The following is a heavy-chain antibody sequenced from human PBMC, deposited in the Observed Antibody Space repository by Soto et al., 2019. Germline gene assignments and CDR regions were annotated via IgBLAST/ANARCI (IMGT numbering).Heavy chain of an antibody. CDR2: ISAYNGNA. D-gene: IGHD1-1*01. V-gene: IGHV1-18*01. CDR1: GYTFASYA. CDR3: ARDTPQPDY. J-gene: IGHJ4*02. Sequence: QGQLVQSGAEVKKPGASVKVSCKASGYTFASYAISWIRQAPGQGLEWMGWISAYNGNANYAQQLQGRVTMTTDTATSTAYMELRSLRSDDTAVEYCARDTPQPDYWGQGTLVTVSS.